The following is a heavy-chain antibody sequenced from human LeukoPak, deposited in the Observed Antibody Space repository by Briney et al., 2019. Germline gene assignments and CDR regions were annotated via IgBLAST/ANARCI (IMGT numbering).Heavy chain of an antibody. CDR3: ARHLSSGYYYMDV. D-gene: IGHD6-25*01. J-gene: IGHJ6*03. CDR2: IYPGDSDT. V-gene: IGHV5-51*01. Sequence: GESLKISCKGSGYSFTSYWIGWVRQMPGKGLEWMGIIYPGDSDTKYSPSFQGQVTISADKSISTAYLQWSSLKASDTAMYYCARHLSSGYYYMDVWGKGTTVTVSS. CDR1: GYSFTSYW.